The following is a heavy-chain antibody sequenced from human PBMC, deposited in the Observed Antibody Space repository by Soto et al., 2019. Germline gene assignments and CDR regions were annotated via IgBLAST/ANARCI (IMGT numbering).Heavy chain of an antibody. CDR2: IFAGGGST. CDR1: GFTFSNYA. D-gene: IGHD3-10*01. V-gene: IGHV3-23*01. J-gene: IGHJ4*02. Sequence: PGGSLRLSCAPSGFTFSNYAMFWVRQAPGKGLEWVPTIFAGGGSTYYADSVKGRFTISRGNSKNILFLQMDSLRAEDTAVYFCAKDLIRGDGYIDFDYWGQGTLVTVSS. CDR3: AKDLIRGDGYIDFDY.